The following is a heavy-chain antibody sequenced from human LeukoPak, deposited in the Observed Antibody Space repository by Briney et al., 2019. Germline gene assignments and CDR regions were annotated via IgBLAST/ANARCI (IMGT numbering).Heavy chain of an antibody. V-gene: IGHV3-30*18. Sequence: GGSLRLSCAASGFTFNDYAMHWVRQAPGKGLEWVAVISYDGSNKYYADSVKGRFTISRDNSKNTLYLQMNSLRAEDTAVYYCAKPLHFGELEDWGQGTLVTVSS. D-gene: IGHD3-10*01. CDR1: GFTFNDYA. CDR2: ISYDGSNK. J-gene: IGHJ4*02. CDR3: AKPLHFGELED.